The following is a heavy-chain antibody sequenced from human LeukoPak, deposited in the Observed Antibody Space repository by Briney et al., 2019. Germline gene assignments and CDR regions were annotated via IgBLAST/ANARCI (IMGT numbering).Heavy chain of an antibody. V-gene: IGHV3-21*01. CDR2: ISSSSSYI. J-gene: IGHJ3*02. Sequence: GGSLRLSCAASGFTFSSYTMNWVRQAPGKGLEWVSFISSSSSYIYYADSMKGRFTISRDNAKNSLYLQMNSLRAEDTAVYYCARDGRGYSDAFDIWGRGTMVTVSS. CDR3: ARDGRGYSDAFDI. D-gene: IGHD5-12*01. CDR1: GFTFSSYT.